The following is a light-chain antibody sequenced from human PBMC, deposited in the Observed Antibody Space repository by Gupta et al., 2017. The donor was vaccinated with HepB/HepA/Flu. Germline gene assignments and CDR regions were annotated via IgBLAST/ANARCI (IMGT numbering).Light chain of an antibody. CDR1: SSNNGSNT. Sequence: QSVLTQPPSASGTPGQRVTISCSGSSSNNGSNTVNWYQQLPGTAPKLLIYSNNQRPSGVPDRFPGSKSGTSASLAISGLQSEDEAEDYCAAWDDSLNGVVFGGGTKL. CDR2: SNN. V-gene: IGLV1-44*01. J-gene: IGLJ2*01. CDR3: AAWDDSLNGVV.